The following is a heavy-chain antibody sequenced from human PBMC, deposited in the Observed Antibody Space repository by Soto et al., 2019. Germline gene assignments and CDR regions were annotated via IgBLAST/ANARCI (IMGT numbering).Heavy chain of an antibody. V-gene: IGHV2-5*02. CDR2: IYWDDDK. Sequence: QITLKESGPTLVKPTQTLTLTCTFSAFSLSTGGVGVGWIRQPPGKALEWLALIYWDDDKRYSPSLRSRLTITKDTSKNQVVLTMNNMDPVDTATYYCIQSRCGGDCLQSYASYYCYGMDVWGQGTTVTVSS. CDR1: AFSLSTGGVG. D-gene: IGHD2-21*02. J-gene: IGHJ6*02. CDR3: IQSRCGGDCLQSYASYYCYGMDV.